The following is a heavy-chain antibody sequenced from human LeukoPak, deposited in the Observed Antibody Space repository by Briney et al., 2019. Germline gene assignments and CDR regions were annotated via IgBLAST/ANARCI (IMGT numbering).Heavy chain of an antibody. J-gene: IGHJ6*03. V-gene: IGHV3-48*04. CDR1: GFTFSSYN. CDR2: ISSSSSTI. D-gene: IGHD3-10*01. CDR3: ARDRKGYGSGSHYMDV. Sequence: GGSLRLSCAASGFTFSSYNMNWVRQAPGKGLEWVSYISSSSSTIYYADSVKGRFTISRDNAKNSLYLQMNSLRAEDTAVYYCARDRKGYGSGSHYMDVWGKGTTVTVSS.